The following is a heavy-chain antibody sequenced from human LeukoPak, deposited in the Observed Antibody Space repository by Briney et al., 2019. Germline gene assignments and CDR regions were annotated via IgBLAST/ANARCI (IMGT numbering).Heavy chain of an antibody. CDR3: ARVYTSSSTPHYGMDV. CDR2: IWYDGSNK. CDR1: GFTFSSYG. D-gene: IGHD6-13*01. V-gene: IGHV3-33*01. Sequence: PGGSLRLSCAASGFTFSSYGMHWVRQAPGKGLEWVAVIWYDGSNKYYADSVKGRFTISRDNSKNTLYLQMNSLRAEDTAVYYCARVYTSSSTPHYGMDVWGQGTTATVSS. J-gene: IGHJ6*02.